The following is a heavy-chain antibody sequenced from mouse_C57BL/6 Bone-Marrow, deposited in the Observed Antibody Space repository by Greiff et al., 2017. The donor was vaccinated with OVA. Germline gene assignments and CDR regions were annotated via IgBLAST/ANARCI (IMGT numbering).Heavy chain of an antibody. CDR1: GYTFTNYW. D-gene: IGHD1-1*01. CDR3: ARYYYGSSYWYFDV. CDR2: IYPGGGYT. J-gene: IGHJ1*03. Sequence: ESGAELVRPGTSVKMSCKASGYTFTNYWIGWAKQRPGHGLEWIGDIYPGGGYTNYNEKFKGKATLTADKSSSTAYMQFSSLTSEDSAIYYCARYYYGSSYWYFDVWGTGTTVTVSS. V-gene: IGHV1-63*01.